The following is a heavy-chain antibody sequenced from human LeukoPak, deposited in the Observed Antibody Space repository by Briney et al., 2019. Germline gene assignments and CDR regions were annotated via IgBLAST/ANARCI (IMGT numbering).Heavy chain of an antibody. J-gene: IGHJ4*02. D-gene: IGHD3/OR15-3a*01. CDR1: GGSISSSY. CDR2: IHYSGST. V-gene: IGHV4-59*08. CDR3: ARPYCDFHSFDL. Sequence: PSETLSLTCTVSGGSISSSYWSWIRQPPGKGLEWIGYIHYSGSTNYNPSLKSRVTISVDTSKNQFSLKLSSVTATDTAVYYCARPYCDFHSFDLWGQGTLVTVSS.